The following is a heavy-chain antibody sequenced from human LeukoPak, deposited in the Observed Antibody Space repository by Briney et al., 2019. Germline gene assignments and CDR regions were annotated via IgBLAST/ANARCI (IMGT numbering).Heavy chain of an antibody. D-gene: IGHD4-17*01. Sequence: PGGSLRLSCAASGFIFSSYYMSWVRQAPGKGLEWVAVIWYDGSNKYYADSVKGRFTISRDNSKNTLYLQMNSLRAEDTAVYYCARADDYGREDYWGQGTLVTVSS. V-gene: IGHV3-33*01. CDR1: GFIFSSYY. J-gene: IGHJ4*02. CDR3: ARADDYGREDY. CDR2: IWYDGSNK.